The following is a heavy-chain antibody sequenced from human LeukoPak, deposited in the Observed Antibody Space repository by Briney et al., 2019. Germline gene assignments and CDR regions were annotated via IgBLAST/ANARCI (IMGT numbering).Heavy chain of an antibody. CDR2: ISDSGGST. Sequence: GGTLRLSCAASGFTFSNYGMSWVRQAPGKGLEWVSAISDSGGSTNYADSVKGRFTISRDNSKNTLYLQMKSLRAEDTAVYYCAKGGGYEAQYYYYYLDVWGKGTTVTISS. J-gene: IGHJ6*03. V-gene: IGHV3-23*01. D-gene: IGHD5-12*01. CDR3: AKGGGYEAQYYYYYLDV. CDR1: GFTFSNYG.